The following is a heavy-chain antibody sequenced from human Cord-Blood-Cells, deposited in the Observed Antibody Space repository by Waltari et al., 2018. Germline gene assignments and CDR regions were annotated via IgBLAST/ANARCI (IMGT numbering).Heavy chain of an antibody. CDR1: GGSISSYH. CDR2: IYYSGST. V-gene: IGHV4-59*01. CDR3: ARGYYDSSGYLLDY. Sequence: QVQLQESGPGLVKPSETLSLTCTVSGGSISSYHWSWIRQPPGKGLEWIGYIYYSGSTNYNPSLKSRVTISVDTSKNQFSLKLSSVTAADTAVYYCARGYYDSSGYLLDYWGQGTLVTVSS. J-gene: IGHJ4*02. D-gene: IGHD3-22*01.